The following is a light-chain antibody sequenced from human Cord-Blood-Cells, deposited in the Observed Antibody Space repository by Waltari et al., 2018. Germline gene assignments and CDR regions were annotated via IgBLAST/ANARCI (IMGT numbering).Light chain of an antibody. CDR3: QVWDSSSDHPV. CDR2: YDS. J-gene: IGLJ3*02. CDR1: NIGSKS. V-gene: IGLV3-21*04. Sequence: YVLTQPPSVSVAPGKTARITCGGNNIGSKSVHWYQQKPGQAPVLVIYYDSDRPSGIPERFSGSNSGNTATLTISRVEAGDEADYYCQVWDSSSDHPVFGGGTKLTVL.